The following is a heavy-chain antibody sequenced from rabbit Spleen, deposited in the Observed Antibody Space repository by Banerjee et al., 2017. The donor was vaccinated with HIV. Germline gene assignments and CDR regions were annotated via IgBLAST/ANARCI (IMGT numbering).Heavy chain of an antibody. V-gene: IGHV1S45*01. CDR1: RFSFSSDYW. D-gene: IGHD8-1*01. CDR2: AYAGSSGST. J-gene: IGHJ6*01. CDR3: ARDTGTSFSSYGMDL. Sequence: QEQLEESGGDLVKPEGSLTLTCTASRFSFSSDYWISWVRQAPGKGLEWVACAYAGSSGSTYSATWAKGRFTISKSSSTTVTLQMTGLTAADTATYFCARDTGTSFSSYGMDLWGQGTLVTVS.